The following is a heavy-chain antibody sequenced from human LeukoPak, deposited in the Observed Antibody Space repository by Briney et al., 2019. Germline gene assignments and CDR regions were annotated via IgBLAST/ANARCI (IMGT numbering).Heavy chain of an antibody. CDR2: ISSSSNTI. CDR3: ARAGNNYDYYYYMDV. D-gene: IGHD3-10*01. CDR1: GFTFSIYS. V-gene: IGHV3-48*01. Sequence: GGSLRLSCAASGFTFSIYSMNWVRRAPGKGLEWVSYISSSSNTIYYADSVKGRFTISRDNGKNSLYLQMNSLRAEDTAVYYWARAGNNYDYYYYMDVWGKGTTVTVSS. J-gene: IGHJ6*03.